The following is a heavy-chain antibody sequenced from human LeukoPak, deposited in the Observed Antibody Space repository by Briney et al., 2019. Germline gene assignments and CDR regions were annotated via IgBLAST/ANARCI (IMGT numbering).Heavy chain of an antibody. CDR1: GFTFSSYS. CDR3: ARIEPLDLVRYFDWLPPYYYYYYYMDV. D-gene: IGHD3-9*01. Sequence: GGSLRLSCAASGFTFSSYSMNWVRQAPGKGLEWVSYISSSSSTIYYADSVKGRFTISRDNAKNSLYLQMNSLRAEDTAVYYCARIEPLDLVRYFDWLPPYYYYYYYMDVWGKGTTVTVSS. CDR2: ISSSSSTI. V-gene: IGHV3-48*04. J-gene: IGHJ6*03.